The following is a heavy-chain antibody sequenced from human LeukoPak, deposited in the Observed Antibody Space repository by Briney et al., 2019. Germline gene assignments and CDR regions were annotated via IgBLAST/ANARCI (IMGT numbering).Heavy chain of an antibody. CDR1: SYTFTSYG. Sequence: ASVKVSCKASSYTFTSYGISWVRQAPGQGLEWMGWISAYNGNTNYAQKLQGRATMTTDTSTSTAYMELRSLRSDDTAVYYCARGLKPPWDSTDYHDWGQGTLVTVSS. CDR2: ISAYNGNT. V-gene: IGHV1-18*01. J-gene: IGHJ4*02. CDR3: ARGLKPPWDSTDYHD. D-gene: IGHD5-12*01.